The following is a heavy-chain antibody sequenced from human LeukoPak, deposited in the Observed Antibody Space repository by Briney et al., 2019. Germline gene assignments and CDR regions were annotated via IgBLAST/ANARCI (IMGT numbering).Heavy chain of an antibody. CDR2: INHSGST. V-gene: IGHV4-34*01. D-gene: IGHD3-9*01. CDR1: GGSFSGYY. Sequence: SETLSLTCAVYGGSFSGYYWSWIRQPPGKGLEWIGEINHSGSTNYNPSLKSRVTISVDTSKNQFSLKLSSVAAADTAVYYCARGYFDWLYDYWGQGTLVTVSS. J-gene: IGHJ4*02. CDR3: ARGYFDWLYDY.